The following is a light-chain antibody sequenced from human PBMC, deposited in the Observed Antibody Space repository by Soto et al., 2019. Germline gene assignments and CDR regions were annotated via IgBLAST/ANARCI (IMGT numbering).Light chain of an antibody. V-gene: IGKV3-11*01. CDR3: QQRSNWPAMIT. J-gene: IGKJ5*01. CDR1: QSFSSA. Sequence: EIVLTQSPGTLSLSPGERATLSCRARQSFSSALAWYLQKPGQAPRLLIYDASTRAAGIPVRCSGSGSGTDFTLTISSLEPADVAVYYCQQRSNWPAMITFGQGTRLEIK. CDR2: DAS.